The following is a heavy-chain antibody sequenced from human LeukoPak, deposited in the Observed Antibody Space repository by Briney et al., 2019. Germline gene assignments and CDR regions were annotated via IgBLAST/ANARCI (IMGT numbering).Heavy chain of an antibody. Sequence: SETLSLTCTVSGGSISSYYWSWIRQPPGKGLEWIGYIYYSGSTNYNPSLKSRVTISVDTSKNQFSLKLSSVTAADTAVYYCARTYSSGPKGGYWGQGTLVTVSS. D-gene: IGHD6-19*01. V-gene: IGHV4-59*12. CDR3: ARTYSSGPKGGY. CDR2: IYYSGST. CDR1: GGSISSYY. J-gene: IGHJ4*02.